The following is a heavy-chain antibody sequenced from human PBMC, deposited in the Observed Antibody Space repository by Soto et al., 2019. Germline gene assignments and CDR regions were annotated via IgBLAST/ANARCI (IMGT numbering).Heavy chain of an antibody. CDR2: IYYSGST. D-gene: IGHD1-7*01. V-gene: IGHV4-31*03. CDR3: ARDGGWNYARDYYGMDV. J-gene: IGHJ6*02. Sequence: PSETLSLTCTVSGGSISSGGYYWSWIRQHPGKGLEWIGYIYYSGSTYYNPSLKSRVTISVDTSKNQFSLKLSSVTAADAAVYYCARDGGWNYARDYYGMDVWGQGTTVTVSS. CDR1: GGSISSGGYY.